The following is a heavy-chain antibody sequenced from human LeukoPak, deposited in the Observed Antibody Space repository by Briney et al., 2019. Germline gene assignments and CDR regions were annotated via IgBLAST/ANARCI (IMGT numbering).Heavy chain of an antibody. CDR2: ISAYTGNT. D-gene: IGHD6-13*01. CDR1: GYTFTSYV. J-gene: IGHJ4*02. Sequence: ASVKVSCKASGYTFTSYVISGVHQAPRRGVEWMGWISAYTGNTTYAQKLQGRVTMTTDTSTSTAHMELRSLRSDDTAVYYCARDGAAGTNYWGQGTLVTVSS. V-gene: IGHV1-18*01. CDR3: ARDGAAGTNY.